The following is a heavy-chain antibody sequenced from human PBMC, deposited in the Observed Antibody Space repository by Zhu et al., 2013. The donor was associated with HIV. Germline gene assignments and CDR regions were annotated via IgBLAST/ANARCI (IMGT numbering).Heavy chain of an antibody. CDR1: GFTFSSFA. Sequence: EVQLLESGGGLVQPGGSLRLSCEASGFTFSSFAMSWVRQAPGKGLEWVSGLSGNGVSTYYADSVKGRFTISRDNSKNTLYLQMNSLRGEDTAVYFCARGGAIIVQYNWFAPWGQGILVTVSS. CDR3: ARGGAIIVQYNWFAP. V-gene: IGHV3-23*01. J-gene: IGHJ5*02. CDR2: LSGNGVST. D-gene: IGHD2-8*01.